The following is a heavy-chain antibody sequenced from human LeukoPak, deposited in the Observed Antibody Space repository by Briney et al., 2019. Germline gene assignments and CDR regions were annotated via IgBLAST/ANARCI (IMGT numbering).Heavy chain of an antibody. J-gene: IGHJ3*02. D-gene: IGHD3-9*01. Sequence: PGGSLRLSCAASGFTFSSYGMHWVRQAPGKGLEWVAFIRYDGSNKYYADSVKGRFTISRDNSKNTLYLQMNSLRAEDTAVYYCAKDIRYFDWLLSTDAFDIWGQGTMVTVSS. CDR3: AKDIRYFDWLLSTDAFDI. V-gene: IGHV3-30*02. CDR2: IRYDGSNK. CDR1: GFTFSSYG.